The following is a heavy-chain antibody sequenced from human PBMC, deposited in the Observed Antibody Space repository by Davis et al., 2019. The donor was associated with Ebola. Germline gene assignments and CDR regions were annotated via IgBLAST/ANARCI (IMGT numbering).Heavy chain of an antibody. CDR3: ARGWLRTGLDY. CDR1: GNSVSSNSAA. V-gene: IGHV6-1*01. CDR2: TYYASKWFN. Sequence: HSQTLSLTCAISGNSVSSNSAACNWIRQSPSRGLEWLGRTYYASKWFNDYAASVKSRITINPDTSKNQFSLQLNSVTPEDTAVYYCARGWLRTGLDYWGQGTLVTVSS. J-gene: IGHJ4*02. D-gene: IGHD5-12*01.